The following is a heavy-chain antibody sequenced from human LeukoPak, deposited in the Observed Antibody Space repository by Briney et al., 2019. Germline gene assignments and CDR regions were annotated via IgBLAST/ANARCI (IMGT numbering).Heavy chain of an antibody. J-gene: IGHJ6*03. CDR3: ARAVYEISYYYYYYMDV. V-gene: IGHV3-48*04. D-gene: IGHD3-16*01. CDR1: GFTLSSYS. CDR2: FSSSSSTI. Sequence: GGPLRLSCAASGFTLSSYSMTWVRQAPGKGLGVVSYFSSSSSTIYYADSVKGRFTISRDNAKNSLYLQMNSLRAEDTAVYYCARAVYEISYYYYYYMDVWGKGTTVTVSS.